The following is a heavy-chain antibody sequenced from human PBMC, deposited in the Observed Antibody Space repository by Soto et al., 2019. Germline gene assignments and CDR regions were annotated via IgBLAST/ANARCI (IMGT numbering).Heavy chain of an antibody. J-gene: IGHJ4*02. Sequence: EVQLVESGGGLVQPGGSLRLSCAASGFTVSTKYMSWVRQAPGKGLEWVSVIYSGGSTFYADSVRGRFTFSRDNSKNPVNLKMNSLRAEDTAGYYCARDPGAADYGGQGTLVTVSS. CDR2: IYSGGST. CDR1: GFTVSTKY. V-gene: IGHV3-66*01. CDR3: ARDPGAADY. D-gene: IGHD7-27*01.